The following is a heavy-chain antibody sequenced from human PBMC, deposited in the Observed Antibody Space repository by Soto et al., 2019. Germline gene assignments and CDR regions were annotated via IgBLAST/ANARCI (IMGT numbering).Heavy chain of an antibody. D-gene: IGHD1-26*01. J-gene: IGHJ6*02. CDR2: ISWDGGST. CDR1: GFTFDDYA. V-gene: IGHV3-43D*04. Sequence: GGSLRLSCAASGFTFDDYAMHWVRQAPGKGLEWVSLISWDGGSTYYADSVKGRFTISRDNSKNSLYLQMNSLRAEDTALYYCAKDYYPCRAYYYYGMDVWGQGTTVTVSS. CDR3: AKDYYPCRAYYYYGMDV.